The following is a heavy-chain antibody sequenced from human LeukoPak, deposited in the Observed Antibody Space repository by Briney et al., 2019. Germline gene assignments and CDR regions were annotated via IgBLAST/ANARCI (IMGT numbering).Heavy chain of an antibody. CDR2: ISSSSRYI. CDR1: GLTFSSYC. D-gene: IGHD3-10*01. V-gene: IGHV3-21*01. J-gene: IGHJ3*02. CDR3: ARPGGLGAFDI. Sequence: PGRSLRLFCAASGLTFSSYCMNWVRQAPGKGLEWVLSISSSSRYIYDADSVKGRFTISRDNAKNSLYLQMNSLSAEDTAVYYCARPGGLGAFDIWGQGTMVTVSS.